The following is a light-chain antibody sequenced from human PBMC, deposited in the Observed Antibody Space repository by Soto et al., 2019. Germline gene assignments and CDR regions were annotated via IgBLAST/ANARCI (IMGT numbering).Light chain of an antibody. Sequence: AIRMTQSPSSFSASTGDRFTITCRASQGISSYLAWYQQKPGKXHKXXIYAASTLQSGVPSRFSGSGSGTDLTITISCLQSEDFETYYCQQYYSYPLTFGGGTKVDIK. CDR3: QQYYSYPLT. J-gene: IGKJ4*01. V-gene: IGKV1-8*01. CDR1: QGISSY. CDR2: AAS.